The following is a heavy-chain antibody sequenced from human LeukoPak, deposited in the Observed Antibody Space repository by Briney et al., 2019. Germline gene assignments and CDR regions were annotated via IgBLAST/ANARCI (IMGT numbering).Heavy chain of an antibody. V-gene: IGHV3-33*01. CDR1: GFTFSSYG. CDR3: ARGDYDILTGLPTNYFDY. Sequence: GGSLRLSCAASGFTFSSYGMHWVRQAPGKGLEWVAVIWYDGSNKYYADSVKGRFTISRDNSKNTLYLQVNSLRAEDTAVYYRARGDYDILTGLPTNYFDYWGQGTLVTVSS. CDR2: IWYDGSNK. J-gene: IGHJ4*02. D-gene: IGHD3-9*01.